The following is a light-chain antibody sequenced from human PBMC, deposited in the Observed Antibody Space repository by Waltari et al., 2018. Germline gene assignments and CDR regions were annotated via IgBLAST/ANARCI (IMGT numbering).Light chain of an antibody. J-gene: IGKJ1*01. CDR1: KSISSW. V-gene: IGKV1-5*01. Sequence: DIQMTQSPSTLSASVVDIVTHTCRASKSISSWLAWYQQKPGKAPKLLIYDASSLESGVPSRFSGSGSGTEFTLTISSLQPDDFATYYCQQYNSYWTFGQGTKVEIK. CDR3: QQYNSYWT. CDR2: DAS.